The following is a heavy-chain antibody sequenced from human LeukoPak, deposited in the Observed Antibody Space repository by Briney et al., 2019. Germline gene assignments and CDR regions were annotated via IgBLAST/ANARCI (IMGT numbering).Heavy chain of an antibody. CDR2: VYYSGST. V-gene: IGHV4-39*07. D-gene: IGHD6-6*01. CDR3: ARGVARSSKFHFSYYFDY. J-gene: IGHJ4*02. Sequence: PSETLSLTCTVSGGSISTTNYYWGWIRQSPGKGLEWFGCVYYSGSTNYNPSLKSRVTISVDTSKNQFSLKLSSVTAADTAVYYCARGVARSSKFHFSYYFDYWGQGTLVTVSS. CDR1: GGSISTTNYY.